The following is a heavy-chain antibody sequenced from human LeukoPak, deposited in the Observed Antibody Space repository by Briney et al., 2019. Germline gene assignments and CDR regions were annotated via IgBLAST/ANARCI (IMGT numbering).Heavy chain of an antibody. D-gene: IGHD3-22*01. CDR2: IYYSGST. J-gene: IGHJ4*02. V-gene: IGHV4-39*01. CDR1: GGSIRSSSYY. Sequence: SETLSLTCTVSGGSIRSSSYYWDWIRQPPGKGLEWIGSIYYSGSTYYNSSLKSRVSISVDTSKNQFSLKVSSVTAADTAVYYCARGSGGWIDYDSPGGAPNFDYWGQGTLVTVSS. CDR3: ARGSGGWIDYDSPGGAPNFDY.